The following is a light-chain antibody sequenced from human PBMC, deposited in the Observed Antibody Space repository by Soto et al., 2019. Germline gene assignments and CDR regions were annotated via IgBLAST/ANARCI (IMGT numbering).Light chain of an antibody. CDR3: QQSDSTPLT. J-gene: IGKJ4*01. Sequence: DIQMTQSPSSLSASVGDRVTITCRATQSISSYLNWYQQKPGKVPKLLIYAASSLQSGLPSRFSGSGSGTDCTLTISSLQPEDFGTYECQQSDSTPLTFGGGTKVEIK. CDR2: AAS. CDR1: QSISSY. V-gene: IGKV1-39*01.